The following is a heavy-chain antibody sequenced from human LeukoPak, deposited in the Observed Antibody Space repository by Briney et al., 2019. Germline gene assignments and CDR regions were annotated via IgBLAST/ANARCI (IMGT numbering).Heavy chain of an antibody. CDR2: IYYSGST. Sequence: PSETLSLTCTVSGGSISSYYWSWIRQPPGKGLEWIGYIYYSGSTNYNPSLKSRVTISVDTSKNQFSLKLSSVTAADTAVYYCARENPYYSSFDYWGQGTLVTVSS. V-gene: IGHV4-59*01. CDR3: ARENPYYSSFDY. J-gene: IGHJ4*02. D-gene: IGHD6-13*01. CDR1: GGSISSYY.